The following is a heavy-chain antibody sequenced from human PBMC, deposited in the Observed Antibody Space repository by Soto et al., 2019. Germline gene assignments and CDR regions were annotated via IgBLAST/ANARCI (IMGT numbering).Heavy chain of an antibody. D-gene: IGHD2-2*01. Sequence: SETLSLTCTVSGGSISSSPYYWGWIRQPPGKGLEWIGSIYYGGSIYYNPSLKSRVTISVDTSKNQLSLKLSSVTAADTAMYYCAREFCTSSRCYGLDYWGLGTLVTVSS. J-gene: IGHJ4*02. V-gene: IGHV4-39*07. CDR2: IYYGGSI. CDR3: AREFCTSSRCYGLDY. CDR1: GGSISSSPYY.